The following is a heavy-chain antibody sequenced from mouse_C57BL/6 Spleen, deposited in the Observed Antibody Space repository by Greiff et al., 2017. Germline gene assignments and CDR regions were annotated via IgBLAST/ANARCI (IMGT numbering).Heavy chain of an antibody. CDR2: IYPGSGST. CDR1: GYTFTSYW. J-gene: IGHJ2*01. D-gene: IGHD2-4*01. V-gene: IGHV1-55*01. CDR3: ATRRTSMITTLFDC. Sequence: QVQLQQSGAELVKPGASVKMSCKASGYTFTSYWITWVKQRPGQGLEWIGDIYPGSGSTNYNEKFKSKATLTVDTSSSTAYMQLSSLTSEDSAVYYCATRRTSMITTLFDCRGQGTTLTVSS.